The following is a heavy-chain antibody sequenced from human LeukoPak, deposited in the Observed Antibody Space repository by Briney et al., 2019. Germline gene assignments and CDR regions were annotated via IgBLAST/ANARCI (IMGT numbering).Heavy chain of an antibody. CDR2: INSDGSST. CDR1: GFTFISYW. Sequence: GGSLRLSCAASGFTFISYWMHWVRQAPGKGLVWVSRINSDGSSTSYADSVKGRFTISRDNAKNTLYLQMNSLRAEDTAVYYCARQEQSFRISSYFDYWGQGTLVTVSS. V-gene: IGHV3-74*01. D-gene: IGHD6-13*01. J-gene: IGHJ4*02. CDR3: ARQEQSFRISSYFDY.